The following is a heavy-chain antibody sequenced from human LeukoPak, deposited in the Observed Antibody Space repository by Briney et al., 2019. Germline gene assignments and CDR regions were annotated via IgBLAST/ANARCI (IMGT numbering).Heavy chain of an antibody. J-gene: IGHJ5*02. CDR2: ISGSGGST. V-gene: IGHV3-23*01. D-gene: IGHD3-10*01. CDR3: ATLLTVRGVIPGWFDP. CDR1: GFTFSSYA. Sequence: PGGSLRLSCAASGFTFSSYAMSWVRQAPGKGLEWVSAISGSGGSTYYADSVKGRFTISRDNSKNTLYLQMNSLRAEDTAVYYCATLLTVRGVIPGWFDPWGQGTLVTVSS.